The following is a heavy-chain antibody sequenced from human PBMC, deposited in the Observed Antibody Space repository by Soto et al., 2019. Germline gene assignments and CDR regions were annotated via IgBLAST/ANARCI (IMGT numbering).Heavy chain of an antibody. CDR3: ATEELCGADCYFFKH. CDR1: GFNLRNYE. Sequence: EVQLLETGGGSVHVGGSLRLSCAVSGFNLRNYEMNWVRQVPGKGLEWISKISGSNNNIYYADSVQGRFTISRDNANTVLFLQMNSLRAEDTATYHCATEELCGADCYFFKHWGQGTLVTVSS. V-gene: IGHV3-48*03. CDR2: ISGSNNNI. J-gene: IGHJ4*02. D-gene: IGHD2-21*02.